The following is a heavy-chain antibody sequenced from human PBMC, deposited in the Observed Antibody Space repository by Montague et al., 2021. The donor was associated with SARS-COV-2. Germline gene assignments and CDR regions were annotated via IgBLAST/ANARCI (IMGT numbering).Heavy chain of an antibody. CDR1: GGSISRYS. D-gene: IGHD6-13*01. CDR3: ARVGRGSSWYEVAFDI. V-gene: IGHV4-59*01. Sequence: SETLSLTCTVSGGSISRYSWIWIRQPPGKGLEWIGYIYNSGSTNXNPPLTSRVTISVDKSKNQFSLKLSSVAAADTAVYYCARVGRGSSWYEVAFDIWGQGTMVTVSS. J-gene: IGHJ3*02. CDR2: IYNSGST.